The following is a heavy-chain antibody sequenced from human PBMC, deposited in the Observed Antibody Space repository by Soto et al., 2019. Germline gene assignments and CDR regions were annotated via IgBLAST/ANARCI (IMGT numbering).Heavy chain of an antibody. CDR1: GGTFSSYT. V-gene: IGHV1-69*02. J-gene: IGHJ4*02. D-gene: IGHD5-12*01. CDR3: AIAFLEMATAD. Sequence: QVQLVQSGAEVKKPGSSVKVSCKASGGTFSSYTISWVRQAPGQGLDWMGRIIPILGIANYAQKFQGRVTIPADKPTITADRELSSLRSEDTAVYYCAIAFLEMATADWGQGTLVTVSS. CDR2: IIPILGIA.